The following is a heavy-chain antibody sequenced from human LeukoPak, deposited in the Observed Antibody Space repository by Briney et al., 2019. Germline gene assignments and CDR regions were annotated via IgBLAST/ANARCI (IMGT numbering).Heavy chain of an antibody. V-gene: IGHV4-34*01. CDR2: INHSGST. Sequence: SETLSLTCTVSGGSMRSYYRSWIRQPPGKGLEWIGEINHSGSTNYNPSLKSRVTISVDTSKNQFSLKLSSVTAADTAVYYCATRIAAAVYWGQGTLVTVSS. D-gene: IGHD6-13*01. J-gene: IGHJ4*02. CDR3: ATRIAAAVY. CDR1: GGSMRSYY.